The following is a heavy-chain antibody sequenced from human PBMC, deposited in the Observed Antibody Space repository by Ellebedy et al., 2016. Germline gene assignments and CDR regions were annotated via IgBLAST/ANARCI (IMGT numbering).Heavy chain of an antibody. Sequence: GGSLRLSCEASGFTFSSFGMSWVRQVPRKGLEWVSGISGSGGSTYNADSVKGRFNISRDNSKNMMYLQMNSLRADDTAVYYCAKRSQFSSISCFDYWGQGTLVTVSS. J-gene: IGHJ4*02. V-gene: IGHV3-23*01. CDR1: GFTFSSFG. D-gene: IGHD6-13*01. CDR3: AKRSQFSSISCFDY. CDR2: ISGSGGST.